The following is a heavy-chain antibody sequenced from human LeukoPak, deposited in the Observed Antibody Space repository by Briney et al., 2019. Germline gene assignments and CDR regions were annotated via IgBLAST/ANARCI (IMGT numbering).Heavy chain of an antibody. Sequence: QPGGSLRLSCAASGFTFSSYGMHWVRQAPGKGLEWVAVISHDGSNKYYADSVKGRFTISRDNSKNTLYLQMNSLRAEDTAIYYCAKDSFSYNGIFDALDVWGQGTMVTVSS. J-gene: IGHJ3*01. CDR2: ISHDGSNK. V-gene: IGHV3-30*18. D-gene: IGHD2-8*01. CDR3: AKDSFSYNGIFDALDV. CDR1: GFTFSSYG.